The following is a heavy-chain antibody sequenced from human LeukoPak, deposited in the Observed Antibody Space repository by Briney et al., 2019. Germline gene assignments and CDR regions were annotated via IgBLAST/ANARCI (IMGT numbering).Heavy chain of an antibody. D-gene: IGHD2-8*02. Sequence: PGGSLRLSCAAPGFTFSNYAMNWVRQAPGKGLEWVSGINGRGYSTYYADSVKGRFTISRDNSKNTLYLQMNSLRAEDTAVYYCAKGPLVTFDIWGQGTMVTVSS. CDR2: INGRGYST. CDR3: AKGPLVTFDI. J-gene: IGHJ3*02. CDR1: GFTFSNYA. V-gene: IGHV3-23*01.